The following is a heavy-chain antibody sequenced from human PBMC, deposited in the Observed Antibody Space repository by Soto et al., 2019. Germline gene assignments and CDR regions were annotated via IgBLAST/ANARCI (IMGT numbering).Heavy chain of an antibody. CDR1: GFTVSNNY. D-gene: IGHD3-10*01. Sequence: GGSLRLSCAASGFTVSNNYMSWVRQAPGKGLEWVSVIYSGGRTYDADSVKGRFTISRDNSKNMLYLQMNSLRVEDTAVYYCALIRSGIEGFDHWGQGTLVTVSS. J-gene: IGHJ4*02. V-gene: IGHV3-66*01. CDR2: IYSGGRT. CDR3: ALIRSGIEGFDH.